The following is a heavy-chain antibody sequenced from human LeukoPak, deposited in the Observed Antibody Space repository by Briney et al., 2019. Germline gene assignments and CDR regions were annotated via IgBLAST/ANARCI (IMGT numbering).Heavy chain of an antibody. D-gene: IGHD2-21*02. V-gene: IGHV3-23*05. CDR2: VDSRTTGT. Sequence: GGSLRLSCAASGFTFSRYAMSWVRQAPGKGLEWVSAVDSRTTGTYYADSVKGRFTISRDNSKNTLYLQMDSLRAEDTAVYYCAKKGGDDCRAFDIWGRGTMVTVSS. CDR3: AKKGGDDCRAFDI. J-gene: IGHJ3*02. CDR1: GFTFSRYA.